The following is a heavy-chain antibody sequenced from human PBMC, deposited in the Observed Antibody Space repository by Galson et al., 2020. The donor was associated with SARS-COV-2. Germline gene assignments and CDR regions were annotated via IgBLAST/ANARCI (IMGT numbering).Heavy chain of an antibody. D-gene: IGHD3-22*01. CDR1: GGSISSSSYY. Sequence: SLTCTVSGGSISSSSYYWGWIRQPPGKGLEWIGSIYYSGSTYYNPSLKSRVTISVDTSKNQFSLKLSSVTAADTAVYYCARTIQYYYDSSGYYRVFYFDYWGQGTLVTVSS. CDR2: IYYSGST. V-gene: IGHV4-39*01. J-gene: IGHJ4*02. CDR3: ARTIQYYYDSSGYYRVFYFDY.